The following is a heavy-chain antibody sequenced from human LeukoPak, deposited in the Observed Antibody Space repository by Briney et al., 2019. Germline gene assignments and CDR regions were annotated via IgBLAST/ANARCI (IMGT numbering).Heavy chain of an antibody. J-gene: IGHJ4*02. CDR3: ARTYYYDSSGYKYYFDY. CDR2: IFPGDSDT. D-gene: IGHD3-22*01. CDR1: GYSFANYW. V-gene: IGHV5-51*01. Sequence: GESLKISCKGSGYSFANYWIGWVRQMPGKGLEWMVIIFPGDSDTRYSPSFQGQVTISADRSISTAYLQWSSLKASDTAMYYCARTYYYDSSGYKYYFDYWGQGTLVTVSS.